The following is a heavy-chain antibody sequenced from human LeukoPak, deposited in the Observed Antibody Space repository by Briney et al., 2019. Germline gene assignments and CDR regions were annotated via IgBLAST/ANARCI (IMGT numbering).Heavy chain of an antibody. Sequence: ASVTVSCKASGYTFSNYGISWVRQAPGLGLEWMGWTSYNGNTNYAQKFQDRVTMTTDTSTTTAYMELRSLESDDTAVYYCARHSGSGWQALGYWGQGTLVTVSP. CDR2: TSYNGNT. V-gene: IGHV1-18*04. CDR3: ARHSGSGWQALGY. D-gene: IGHD6-19*01. J-gene: IGHJ4*02. CDR1: GYTFSNYG.